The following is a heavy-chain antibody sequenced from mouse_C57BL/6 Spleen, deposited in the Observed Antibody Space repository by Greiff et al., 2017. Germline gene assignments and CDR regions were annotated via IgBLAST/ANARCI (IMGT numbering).Heavy chain of an antibody. CDR2: IYPGDGDT. V-gene: IGHV1-82*01. Sequence: VQLVESGPELVKPGASVKISCKASGYAFSSSWMNWVKQRPGKGLEWIGRIYPGDGDTNYNGKFKGKATLTADKSSSTAYMQLSSLTSEDSAVYFCARGRTTMDYFDYWGQGTTLTVSS. D-gene: IGHD2-1*01. CDR3: ARGRTTMDYFDY. CDR1: GYAFSSSW. J-gene: IGHJ2*01.